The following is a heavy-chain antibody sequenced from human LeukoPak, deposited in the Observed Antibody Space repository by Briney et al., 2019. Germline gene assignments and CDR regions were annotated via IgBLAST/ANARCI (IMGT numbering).Heavy chain of an antibody. Sequence: PGGSLRLSCAASGFTFSIHGIYWVRQAPGKGLERVAIIWYDGSKKYYGDSVKGRFTVSRDNSKNTLYLQMNSLRAEDTAVYYCAMYSGSDWELNYWGQGTLVTVSS. CDR2: IWYDGSKK. J-gene: IGHJ4*02. CDR3: AMYSGSDWELNY. V-gene: IGHV3-33*01. CDR1: GFTFSIHG. D-gene: IGHD5-12*01.